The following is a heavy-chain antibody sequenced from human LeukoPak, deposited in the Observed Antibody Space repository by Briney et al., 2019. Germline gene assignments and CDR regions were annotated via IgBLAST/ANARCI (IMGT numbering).Heavy chain of an antibody. Sequence: GGSLRLSCAASGFTFSSYAMHWVRQAPGKGLEWVAVISYDGSNKYYADSVKGRFTISRDNSKNTLYLQMNSLRAEDTAVYYCARTYSSSWYYYYYMDVWGKGTTVTVSS. J-gene: IGHJ6*03. CDR2: ISYDGSNK. D-gene: IGHD6-13*01. CDR1: GFTFSSYA. V-gene: IGHV3-30*01. CDR3: ARTYSSSWYYYYYMDV.